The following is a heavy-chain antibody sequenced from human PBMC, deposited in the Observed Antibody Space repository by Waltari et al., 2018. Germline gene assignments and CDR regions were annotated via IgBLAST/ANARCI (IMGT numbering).Heavy chain of an antibody. J-gene: IGHJ1*01. D-gene: IGHD3-10*01. Sequence: EVQLSESGGGLVQPGGSRRRTCAACGFTFTSYALNGVRQTRGKGSGGVSACNERGSRTYYADYVKGLFTIARDNSNNSVYLQMNGLRAEDTALYYCAKGLYYYTTSGEWKAEYLQHWGQGTLVTVSS. CDR2: CNERGSRT. V-gene: IGHV3-23*01. CDR1: GFTFTSYA. CDR3: AKGLYYYTTSGEWKAEYLQH.